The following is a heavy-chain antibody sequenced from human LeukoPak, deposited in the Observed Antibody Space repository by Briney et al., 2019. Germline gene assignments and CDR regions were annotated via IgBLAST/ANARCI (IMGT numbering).Heavy chain of an antibody. CDR3: SRCGYFDSSGYYSFDY. Sequence: PSETLSLTRTVSGGSMSSYYWSFIRQSAGTGLEWLGRIHTSGTTWYNPSLKSRVTISVDTSKNQFSLKLSSVTAADTAVYYCSRCGYFDSSGYYSFDYWGQGTLVTVSS. V-gene: IGHV4-4*07. CDR2: IHTSGTT. D-gene: IGHD3-22*01. J-gene: IGHJ4*02. CDR1: GGSMSSYY.